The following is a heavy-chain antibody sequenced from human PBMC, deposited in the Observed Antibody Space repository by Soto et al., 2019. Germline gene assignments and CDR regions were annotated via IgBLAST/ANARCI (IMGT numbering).Heavy chain of an antibody. CDR3: ARGRERITIFGVVIIPKNDAFDI. D-gene: IGHD3-3*01. V-gene: IGHV1-18*01. CDR2: ISAYNGNT. Sequence: ASVKVSCKASGYTFTSYGISWVRQAPGQGLEWMGWISAYNGNTNYAQKLQGRVTMTTDTSTSTAYMELRSLRSDDTAVYYCARGRERITIFGVVIIPKNDAFDIWGQGTMVTVSS. CDR1: GYTFTSYG. J-gene: IGHJ3*02.